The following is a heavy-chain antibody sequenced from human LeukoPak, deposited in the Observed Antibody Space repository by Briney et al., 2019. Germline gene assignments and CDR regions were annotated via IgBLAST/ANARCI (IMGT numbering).Heavy chain of an antibody. CDR3: ARSYDYVWGSHFDY. D-gene: IGHD3-16*01. Sequence: GASVKVSCKASGDTFSSYTISWVRQAPGQGLEWVGRIIPILGIANYAQKFQGRVTITADKSTSTAYMELSSLRSEDTAVYYCARSYDYVWGSHFDYWGQGTLVTVSS. CDR2: IIPILGIA. J-gene: IGHJ4*02. V-gene: IGHV1-69*02. CDR1: GDTFSSYT.